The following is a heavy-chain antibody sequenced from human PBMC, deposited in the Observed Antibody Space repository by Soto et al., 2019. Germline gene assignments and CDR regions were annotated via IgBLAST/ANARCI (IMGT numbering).Heavy chain of an antibody. D-gene: IGHD6-13*01. Sequence: EVQLVETGGGLIQPGGSLRLSCAASGFTVSSNYMSWVRQAPGKGLEWVSVIYSGGSTYYADSVKGRFTISRDNSKNTLYLQMNSLRAEDTAVYYCARGVSSSWYQYNWFDPWGQGTLVTVSS. CDR3: ARGVSSSWYQYNWFDP. CDR2: IYSGGST. J-gene: IGHJ5*02. CDR1: GFTVSSNY. V-gene: IGHV3-53*02.